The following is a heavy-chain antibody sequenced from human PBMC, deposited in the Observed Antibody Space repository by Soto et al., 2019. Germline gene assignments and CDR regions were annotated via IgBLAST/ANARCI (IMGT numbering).Heavy chain of an antibody. CDR3: ATDGGA. D-gene: IGHD3-10*01. V-gene: IGHV3-15*07. J-gene: IGHJ5*02. CDR2: IKSKTAGGTT. Sequence: EVQLVESGGGLVKPGGSLTLSCAASGFTFTYAWMNWVRQAPGTGLEWVGRIKSKTAGGTTDYTAPVKGRFTISRDDSKNTLFLQMNCLKAEDTAVYYCATDGGAWGQGTLVTVSS. CDR1: GFTFTYAW.